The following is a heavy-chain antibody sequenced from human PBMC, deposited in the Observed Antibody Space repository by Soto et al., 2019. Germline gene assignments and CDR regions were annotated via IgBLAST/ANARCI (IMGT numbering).Heavy chain of an antibody. CDR2: INHSGST. Sequence: PSETLSLTCAVYGRSFSGYYWSWIRQPPGKGLEWIGEINHSGSTNYNPSLKSRVTISVDTSKNQFSLKLSSVTAADTAVYYCARDGRLAGYWGQGTLVTVSS. CDR1: GRSFSGYY. V-gene: IGHV4-34*01. CDR3: ARDGRLAGY. D-gene: IGHD1-26*01. J-gene: IGHJ4*02.